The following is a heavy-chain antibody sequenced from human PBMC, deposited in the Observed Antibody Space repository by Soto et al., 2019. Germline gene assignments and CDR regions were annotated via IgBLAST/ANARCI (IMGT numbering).Heavy chain of an antibody. J-gene: IGHJ4*02. Sequence: GGSLRLSCAASGFTFSDYALHWVRQAPGKGLEWVTVISSDGSNRYYADSVKGRFTISRDNSKNTLYLHMNSLRAEDTAVYYCARDLALAGNYWGQGALVTVSS. CDR2: ISSDGSNR. CDR3: ARDLALAGNY. V-gene: IGHV3-30-3*01. CDR1: GFTFSDYA. D-gene: IGHD6-19*01.